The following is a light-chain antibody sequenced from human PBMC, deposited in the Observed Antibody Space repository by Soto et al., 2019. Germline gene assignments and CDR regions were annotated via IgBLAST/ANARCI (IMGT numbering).Light chain of an antibody. CDR1: QSITNNF. J-gene: IGKJ5*01. CDR2: GAS. V-gene: IGKV3-20*01. Sequence: EVVLTQSPGTLSLSPGDRATLSCMARQSITNNFLAWYQHKPGQAPRLLIYGASSRATGIPDRFSGSGSGTAFTLTISRLEPDDFAVYHCQQYGSSVITFGQGTRLDIK. CDR3: QQYGSSVIT.